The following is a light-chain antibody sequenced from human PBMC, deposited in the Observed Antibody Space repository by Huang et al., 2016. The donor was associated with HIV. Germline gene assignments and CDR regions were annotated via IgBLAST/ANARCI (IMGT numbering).Light chain of an antibody. CDR3: QQYNNWPFT. V-gene: IGKV3-15*01. CDR1: HVVSSN. CDR2: GAS. Sequence: STRAGAPGEKATLSCRASHVVSSNFAGYQQKPGQAPRLLIYGASTRATGIPARFSGSGSGTEFTLTISSLQSEDFAVYYCQQYNNWPFTFGPGTKVDIK. J-gene: IGKJ3*01.